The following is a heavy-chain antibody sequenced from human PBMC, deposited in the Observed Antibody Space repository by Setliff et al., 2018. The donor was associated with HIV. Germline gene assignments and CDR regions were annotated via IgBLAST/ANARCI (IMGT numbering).Heavy chain of an antibody. D-gene: IGHD3-9*01. J-gene: IGHJ6*02. Sequence: SETLSLICTVSGGSINSRDHYWTWIRQPPGKGLAWVGDIYYTGSANYSPSLKRRLAISIDTSKNQFSLKLTSVTAADTAVYFCARGVAYYSTLTDYGMDVWGQGTTVTVSS. CDR1: GGSINSRDHY. V-gene: IGHV4-30-4*08. CDR2: IYYTGSA. CDR3: ARGVAYYSTLTDYGMDV.